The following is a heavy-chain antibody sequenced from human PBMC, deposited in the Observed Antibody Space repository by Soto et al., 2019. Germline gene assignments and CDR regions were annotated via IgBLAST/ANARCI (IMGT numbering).Heavy chain of an antibody. CDR1: GGSINTYY. J-gene: IGHJ4*02. CDR2: IYYSGNT. Sequence: PSETLSLTCTVSGGSINTYYWSWIRQPPGKGLEWIGNIYYSGNTYNSPALKGRVAISVDTAKNRFALKLSSVSAADTAVYYCARRMRGASGICGYWGQGTLVTVSS. D-gene: IGHD6-13*01. V-gene: IGHV4-59*01. CDR3: ARRMRGASGICGY.